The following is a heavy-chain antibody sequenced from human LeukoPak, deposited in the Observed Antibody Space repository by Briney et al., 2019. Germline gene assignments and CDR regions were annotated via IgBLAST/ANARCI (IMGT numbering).Heavy chain of an antibody. V-gene: IGHV3-30*03. CDR3: ADLSALHRQGY. D-gene: IGHD1-14*01. Sequence: GGSLRLSCAASGFTFSSYGMHWVRQAPGKGLEWVAVISYDGSNKYYADSVKGRFTISRDNSKNTLYLQMNSLRAEDTAVYYCADLSALHRQGYWGQGTLVTVSS. J-gene: IGHJ4*02. CDR2: ISYDGSNK. CDR1: GFTFSSYG.